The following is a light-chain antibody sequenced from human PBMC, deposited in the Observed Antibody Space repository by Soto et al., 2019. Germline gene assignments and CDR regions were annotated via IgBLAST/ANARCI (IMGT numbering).Light chain of an antibody. J-gene: IGKJ2*01. V-gene: IGKV3-11*01. Sequence: EIVLTQSPATLSLSPGERAALSCRASQSFRSYLAWYQQKPGQAPRLLLYDASNRATGITARFSGSGSVTAFTLTISSLEPEDFAVYYGQQRINWPPTFGQGTNLEIK. CDR2: DAS. CDR1: QSFRSY. CDR3: QQRINWPPT.